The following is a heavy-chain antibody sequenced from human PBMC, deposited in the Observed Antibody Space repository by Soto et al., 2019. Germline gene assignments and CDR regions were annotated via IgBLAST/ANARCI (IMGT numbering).Heavy chain of an antibody. Sequence: XGSLRLSCAASGFTFSSYAMSGVRQAPGKGLEWVSAISASGGSTYYADSVKGRFTISRDNSKNTLYLQMNSLRAEDTAVYYCAKGTAADRTGIDYWGQGTLVTVPS. V-gene: IGHV3-23*01. D-gene: IGHD6-13*01. CDR2: ISASGGST. J-gene: IGHJ4*02. CDR3: AKGTAADRTGIDY. CDR1: GFTFSSYA.